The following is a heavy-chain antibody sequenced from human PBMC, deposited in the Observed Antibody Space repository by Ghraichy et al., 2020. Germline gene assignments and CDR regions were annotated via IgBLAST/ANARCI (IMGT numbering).Heavy chain of an antibody. CDR3: ARRRSGYIDY. Sequence: GESLNISCAASGFTFSNYGMHWVRQAPGKGLEWVAVIWYDGSQTYYGDSVKGRFTMSRDNSKNTLYLEMNSLEVDDTAVYYCARRRSGYIDYWGQGTLVTVTS. D-gene: IGHD6-19*01. CDR1: GFTFSNYG. J-gene: IGHJ4*02. V-gene: IGHV3-33*01. CDR2: IWYDGSQT.